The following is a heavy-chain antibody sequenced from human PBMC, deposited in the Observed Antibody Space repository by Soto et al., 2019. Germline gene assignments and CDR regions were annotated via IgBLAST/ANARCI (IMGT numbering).Heavy chain of an antibody. CDR3: ATGHLDIGNWFDP. CDR1: GYTPPELS. CDR2: FDPEDGET. V-gene: IGHV1-24*01. J-gene: IGHJ5*02. Sequence: APVKVPCKVSGYTPPELSMHGVRQAPGKGLEWMGGFDPEDGETIYAQKFQGRVTMTEDTSTDTAYMELSSLRSEDTAVYYCATGHLDIGNWFDPWGQGTLVTVSS. D-gene: IGHD2-15*01.